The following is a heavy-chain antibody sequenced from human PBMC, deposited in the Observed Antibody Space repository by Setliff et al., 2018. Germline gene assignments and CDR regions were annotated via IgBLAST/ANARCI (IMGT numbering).Heavy chain of an antibody. Sequence: GESLKLSCAASGFRISFREYWMFWVRQAPGKGLEWVARIDKDGSSTVYADSVKGRFTISRDNVKKMLYLQMDSLGTEDTAVYYCTREHTPWVGASHHDCWGQGTQVTVSS. J-gene: IGHJ4*02. CDR3: TREHTPWVGASHHDC. V-gene: IGHV3-74*01. D-gene: IGHD1-26*01. CDR2: IDKDGSST. CDR1: GFRISFREYW.